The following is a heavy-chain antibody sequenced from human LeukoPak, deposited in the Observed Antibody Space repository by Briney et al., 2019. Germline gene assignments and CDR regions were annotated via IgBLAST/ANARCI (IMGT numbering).Heavy chain of an antibody. CDR2: INHSGST. CDR1: GGSFSGYY. J-gene: IGHJ5*02. D-gene: IGHD3-10*01. Sequence: SETLSLTCAVYGGSFSGYYWSWIRQPPGKGLEWIGEINHSGSTNYNPSLKSRVTISVDTSKNQFSLKLSSVTAADTAVHYCARGAYVLLWFGDTHSFDPWGQGTLVTVSS. CDR3: ARGAYVLLWFGDTHSFDP. V-gene: IGHV4-34*01.